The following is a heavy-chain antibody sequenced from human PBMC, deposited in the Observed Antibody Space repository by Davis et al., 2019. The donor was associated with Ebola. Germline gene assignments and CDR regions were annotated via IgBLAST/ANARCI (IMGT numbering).Heavy chain of an antibody. D-gene: IGHD3-22*01. V-gene: IGHV4-31*03. CDR1: GGSISSGCYY. Sequence: SETLSLTCTVSGGSISSGCYYWNWLRQHPGKGLEWIGYTYYSGSTYNNPSPKSRVTISVDKSKNQFSLKLSSVTAADTAVYYCARSDYYDSSGYYHSYYYYGMDVWGQGTTVTVSS. J-gene: IGHJ6*02. CDR3: ARSDYYDSSGYYHSYYYYGMDV. CDR2: TYYSGST.